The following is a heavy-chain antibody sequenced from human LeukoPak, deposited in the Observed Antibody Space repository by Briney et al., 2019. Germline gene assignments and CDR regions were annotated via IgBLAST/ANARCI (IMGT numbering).Heavy chain of an antibody. CDR2: ISYDGSIK. V-gene: IGHV3-30-3*01. CDR3: ARDSPSTVTTLNIDY. J-gene: IGHJ4*02. D-gene: IGHD4-17*01. Sequence: GGSLRLSCAASGFTFSDYAIHWVRQAPGKGLEWVAVISYDGSIKFSADSVKGRFTISRDNSKNTLYLQMNSLRDEDTAVYYCARDSPSTVTTLNIDYWGQGILVTVSS. CDR1: GFTFSDYA.